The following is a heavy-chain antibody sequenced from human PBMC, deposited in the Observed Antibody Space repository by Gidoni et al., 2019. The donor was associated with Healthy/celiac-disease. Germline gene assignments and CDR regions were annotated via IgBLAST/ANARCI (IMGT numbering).Heavy chain of an antibody. Sequence: QVQLVQSGAEVKKPGSSVKVSCKASGGTFSSYAISWVRQAPGQGLEWMGGIIPIFGTANYAQKFQGRVTITADESTSTAYMELSSLRSEDTAVYYCADLSNLGWFGDTRYYYYYGMDVWGQGTTVTVSS. J-gene: IGHJ6*02. CDR1: GGTFSSYA. D-gene: IGHD3-10*01. V-gene: IGHV1-69*01. CDR3: ADLSNLGWFGDTRYYYYYGMDV. CDR2: IIPIFGTA.